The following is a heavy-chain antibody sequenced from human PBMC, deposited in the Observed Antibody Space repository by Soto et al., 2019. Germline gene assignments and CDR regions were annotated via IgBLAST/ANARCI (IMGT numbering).Heavy chain of an antibody. V-gene: IGHV3-30-3*01. D-gene: IGHD2-15*01. J-gene: IGHJ3*02. CDR2: ISYDGSKK. CDR1: GFIFSSYD. CDR3: AREYGIGGAAFDI. Sequence: QVQLVESGGGVVQPGRSLRLSCAASGFIFSSYDMHWVRQAPGKGLEWVAVISYDGSKKHYADSVKGRFTISRDNSKNTLYLQMNSLRAEDTAVYYCAREYGIGGAAFDIWGQGTMVTVSS.